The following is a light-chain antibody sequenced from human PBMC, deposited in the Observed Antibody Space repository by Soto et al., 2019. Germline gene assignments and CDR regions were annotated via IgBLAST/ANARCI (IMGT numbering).Light chain of an antibody. V-gene: IGLV1-44*01. CDR2: SNN. CDR1: SSNIGRNT. Sequence: QSVLTQPPSASETPGQRVTISCSGSSSNIGRNTVNWYQQLPGTAPKLLIYSNNQRPSGVPDRFSGSKSGTSASLAISGLQSEDEADYYCAAWDDSLNGAVFGGGTQLTVL. J-gene: IGLJ7*01. CDR3: AAWDDSLNGAV.